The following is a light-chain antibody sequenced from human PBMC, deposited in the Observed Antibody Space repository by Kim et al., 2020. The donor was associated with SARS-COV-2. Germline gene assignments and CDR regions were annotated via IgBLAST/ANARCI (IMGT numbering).Light chain of an antibody. CDR2: DVD. J-gene: IGLJ1*01. V-gene: IGLV2-11*01. Sequence: QSALTQPRSVSGSPGQSVNISCTGTHRDVGSNNYVSWYQQNPGKPPKLLIYDVDKRPSGVPDRFSGSKSGNTASLGISDLQTEAETHYYCCSNAGNYVVVPGTKVSFL. CDR1: HRDVGSNNY. CDR3: CSNAGNYV.